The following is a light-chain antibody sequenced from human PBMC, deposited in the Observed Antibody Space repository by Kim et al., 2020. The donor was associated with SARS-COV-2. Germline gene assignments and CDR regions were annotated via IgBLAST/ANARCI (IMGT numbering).Light chain of an antibody. Sequence: LSPWDVATCPCRACQSVITYVAWYQQNPGEGPRLLIYDASNRATGIPARFSGSGSGRDFTLTISSLEPEDFAVYYCEQRKNWPITFGQGTRLEIK. CDR2: DAS. CDR1: QSVITY. V-gene: IGKV3-11*02. J-gene: IGKJ5*01. CDR3: EQRKNWPIT.